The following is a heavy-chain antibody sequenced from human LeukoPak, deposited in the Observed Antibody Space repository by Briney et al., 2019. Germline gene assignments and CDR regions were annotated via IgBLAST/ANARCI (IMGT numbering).Heavy chain of an antibody. Sequence: ASVKVSCKASGCTFTSYGISWVRQAPGQGLEWMGWISAYNGNTNYAQKLQGRVTMTTDTSTSTAYMELRSLRSDDTAVYYCARVEYYDILTRAAGMDVWGQGTTVTVSS. J-gene: IGHJ6*02. CDR1: GCTFTSYG. V-gene: IGHV1-18*01. CDR2: ISAYNGNT. D-gene: IGHD3-9*01. CDR3: ARVEYYDILTRAAGMDV.